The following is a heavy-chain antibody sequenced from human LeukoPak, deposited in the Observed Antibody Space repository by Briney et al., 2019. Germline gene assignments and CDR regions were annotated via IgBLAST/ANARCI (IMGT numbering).Heavy chain of an antibody. D-gene: IGHD3-10*01. CDR1: GGSISSYY. Sequence: PSGTLSLTCTVSGGSISSYYWSWIRQPPGKGLEWIGYIYYSGSTNYNPSLKSRVTISVDTSKNQFSLKLSSVTAADTAVYYCARGQGPYMVRGVIPNWFDPWGQGTLVTVSS. J-gene: IGHJ5*02. CDR2: IYYSGST. V-gene: IGHV4-59*01. CDR3: ARGQGPYMVRGVIPNWFDP.